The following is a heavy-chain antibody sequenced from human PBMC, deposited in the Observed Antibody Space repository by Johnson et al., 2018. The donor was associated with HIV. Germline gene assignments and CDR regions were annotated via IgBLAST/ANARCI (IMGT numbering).Heavy chain of an antibody. CDR1: GFTFSSYG. CDR2: IRYDGSNK. Sequence: QVQLVESGGVVVQPGGSLRLSCAASGFTFSSYGMHWVRQAPGKGLEWVAFIRYDGSNKYYADSVKGRFTISRDNSKNTLYLQMNSLRAEDTAVYYCAKDPVGATWAFDIWGQGTMVTVSS. V-gene: IGHV3-30*02. J-gene: IGHJ3*02. D-gene: IGHD1-26*01. CDR3: AKDPVGATWAFDI.